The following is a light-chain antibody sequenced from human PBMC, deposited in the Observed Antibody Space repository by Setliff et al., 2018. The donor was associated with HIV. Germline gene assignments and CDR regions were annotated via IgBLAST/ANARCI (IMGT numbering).Light chain of an antibody. CDR1: SSDVGSYNF. V-gene: IGLV2-14*03. Sequence: LTQPASVSGSPGQSITISCSGTSSDVGSYNFVSWYQQHPGKAPQLIIYDVSQRPSGVSSRFSGSKSGNTASLTISGLQAEDQADYYCCSYTSSLTYVFGTGTKVT. CDR3: CSYTSSLTYV. J-gene: IGLJ1*01. CDR2: DVS.